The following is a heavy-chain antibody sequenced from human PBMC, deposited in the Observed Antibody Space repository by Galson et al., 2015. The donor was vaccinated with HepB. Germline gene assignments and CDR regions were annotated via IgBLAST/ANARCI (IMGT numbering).Heavy chain of an antibody. CDR3: ARLRRDITTIYWYFDL. D-gene: IGHD1-1*01. Sequence: LSLTCAVYGGSFSGYYWSWIRQPPGKGLEWIGEMGHRGNTNYNPSLKSRVTISVDTSKNQFSLKLSSVTAADTAVYYCARLRRDITTIYWYFDLWGRGTLVPVSS. V-gene: IGHV4-34*01. CDR1: GGSFSGYY. J-gene: IGHJ2*01. CDR2: MGHRGNT.